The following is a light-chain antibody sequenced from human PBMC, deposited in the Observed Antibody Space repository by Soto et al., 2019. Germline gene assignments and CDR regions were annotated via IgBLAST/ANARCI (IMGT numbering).Light chain of an antibody. V-gene: IGKV3-11*01. Sequence: EIVLTQSPATLSLSPGERATLSCRASQSVSSYLAWYQQKPGQAPRLLIYDSSNRAAGIPARFSGSGSGTDFPLTISSLEPEDFAVYYGQQRSNWPRTFGQGTKVEIK. CDR2: DSS. CDR1: QSVSSY. CDR3: QQRSNWPRT. J-gene: IGKJ1*01.